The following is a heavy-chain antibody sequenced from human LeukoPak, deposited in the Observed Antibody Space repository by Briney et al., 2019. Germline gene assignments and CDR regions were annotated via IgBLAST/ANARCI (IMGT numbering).Heavy chain of an antibody. CDR2: IRNKANRYST. J-gene: IGHJ4*02. Sequence: GGSLRLSCEASGFTFSSYSMSWVRQAPGEGLEWVGRIRNKANRYSTEYAASVKGRFTMTRDDSEKLLYLQMNSLKTEDTAVYYCVRPYGSGSFYTYFDHWGQGTLVTVSS. V-gene: IGHV3-72*01. CDR1: GFTFSSYS. D-gene: IGHD3-10*01. CDR3: VRPYGSGSFYTYFDH.